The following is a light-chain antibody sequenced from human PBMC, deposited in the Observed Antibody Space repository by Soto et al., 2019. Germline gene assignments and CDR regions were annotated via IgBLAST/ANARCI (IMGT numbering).Light chain of an antibody. CDR3: QQSGSSPRT. J-gene: IGKJ1*01. CDR2: GAS. V-gene: IGKV3-20*01. Sequence: EIVLTQSPGTLSLSPGERATLSCRASQSVSSSFLAWYQQKPGQAPRLLIHGASNRATAIPDRFSGSGSGTDFTLTISRLEPEDFAVYYCQQSGSSPRTFGQGTKVDIK. CDR1: QSVSSSF.